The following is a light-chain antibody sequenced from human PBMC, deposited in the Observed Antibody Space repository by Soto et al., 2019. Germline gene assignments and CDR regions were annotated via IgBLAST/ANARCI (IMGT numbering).Light chain of an antibody. J-gene: IGKJ1*01. CDR1: QSLNNE. CDR2: KAS. Sequence: DIQMTQSPSTLSASVGDRVTITFRASQSLNNELAWYQQKPGKAPKLLIYKASSLESGVPSRFSGSGSGTEFTLTISSLQPDDFATYYCQQYNSYSWTFGQGTKVDIK. CDR3: QQYNSYSWT. V-gene: IGKV1-5*03.